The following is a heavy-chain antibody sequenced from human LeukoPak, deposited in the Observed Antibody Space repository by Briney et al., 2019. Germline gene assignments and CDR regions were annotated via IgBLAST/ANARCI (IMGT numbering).Heavy chain of an antibody. D-gene: IGHD6-13*01. J-gene: IGHJ2*01. Sequence: PSETLSLTCTVSGGSISSGGYYWSWIRQPAGKGLEWIGRIYTSGSTNYNPSLKSRVTISVDTSKNQFSLKLSSVTAADTAVYYCARAPLSSSWSINWYFDLWGRGTLVTVSS. V-gene: IGHV4-61*02. CDR1: GGSISSGGYY. CDR3: ARAPLSSSWSINWYFDL. CDR2: IYTSGST.